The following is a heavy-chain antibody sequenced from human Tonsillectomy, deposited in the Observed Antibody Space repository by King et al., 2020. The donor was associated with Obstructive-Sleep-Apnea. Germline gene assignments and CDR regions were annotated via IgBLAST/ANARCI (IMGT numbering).Heavy chain of an antibody. CDR1: GYTLTELS. CDR3: ATQSISWSPRYCSGGSCYGSGYYYYGMDV. CDR2: FDPEDGET. J-gene: IGHJ6*02. D-gene: IGHD2-15*01. Sequence: QLVQSGAEVKKPGASVKVSCKVSGYTLTELSMHWVRQAPGKGLEWMGGFDPEDGETIYAQKFQGRVTMTEDTSTDTAYMELSSLRSEDTAVYYCATQSISWSPRYCSGGSCYGSGYYYYGMDVWGQGTTVTVSS. V-gene: IGHV1-24*01.